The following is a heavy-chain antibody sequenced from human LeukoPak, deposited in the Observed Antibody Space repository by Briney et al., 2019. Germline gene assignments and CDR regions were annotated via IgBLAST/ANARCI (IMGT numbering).Heavy chain of an antibody. CDR1: GFTFSVYY. J-gene: IGHJ4*02. CDR3: ATGYRSAYSWDS. V-gene: IGHV3-74*03. Sequence: GGSLRLSCAASGFTFSVYYMFWVRQAPGKGLVWVSNISPDATNSKYADFVEGRFTISRDNAKNTLYLQLNSLRVEDAAVNYCATGYRSAYSWDSWGQGTLVTVSS. CDR2: ISPDATNS. D-gene: IGHD5-12*01.